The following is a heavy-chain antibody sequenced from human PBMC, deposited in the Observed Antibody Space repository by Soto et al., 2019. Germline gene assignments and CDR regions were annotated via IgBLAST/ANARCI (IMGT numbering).Heavy chain of an antibody. CDR3: AKDMGDFWSGYYLLPPSDKLHYGMDV. J-gene: IGHJ6*02. V-gene: IGHV3-9*01. CDR2: ISWNSGSI. D-gene: IGHD3-3*01. Sequence: PGGSLRLSCAASGFTFDDYAMHWVRQAPGKGLEWVSGISWNSGSIGYADSVKGRFTISRDNAKNSLYLQMNSLRAEDTALYYCAKDMGDFWSGYYLLPPSDKLHYGMDVWGQGTTVTVSS. CDR1: GFTFDDYA.